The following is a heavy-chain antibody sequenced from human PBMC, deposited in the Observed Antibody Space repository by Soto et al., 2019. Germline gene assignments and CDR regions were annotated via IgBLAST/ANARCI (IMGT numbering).Heavy chain of an antibody. CDR3: ARALWFGELANIWFDP. J-gene: IGHJ5*02. CDR2: IYYSGST. Sequence: SETLSLTCTVPGSSISSYYWSWMRQPPGTGLEWIGYIYYSGSTNYNPSLKSRVTISVDTSKNQFSLKLSSVTAADTAVYYCARALWFGELANIWFDPWGQGTLVTVS. D-gene: IGHD3-10*01. CDR1: GSSISSYY. V-gene: IGHV4-59*01.